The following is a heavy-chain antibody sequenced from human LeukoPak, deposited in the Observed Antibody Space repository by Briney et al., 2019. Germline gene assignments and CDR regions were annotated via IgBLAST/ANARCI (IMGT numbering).Heavy chain of an antibody. CDR3: ARDLDRQLPLYYYYYGMDV. J-gene: IGHJ6*02. D-gene: IGHD6-13*01. Sequence: SVKVSCKASGGTFSSYAISWVRQAPGHGLEWMGGIIPIFVIANYAQKFQGRVTITADKSTSTAYMELSSLRSEDTAVYYCARDLDRQLPLYYYYYGMDVWGQGTTVTVSS. V-gene: IGHV1-69*10. CDR1: GGTFSSYA. CDR2: IIPIFVIA.